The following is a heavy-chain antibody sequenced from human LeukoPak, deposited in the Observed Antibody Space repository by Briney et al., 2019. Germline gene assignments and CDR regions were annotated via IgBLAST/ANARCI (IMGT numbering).Heavy chain of an antibody. Sequence: ASVKVSCKASGYTFTGYYMHWVRQAPGQGLEWMGWINPNSGGTNYAKKFQGRVTMTRDTSISTAYMELSRLRSDDTAVYYCASEMMVRGVRFDYWGQGTLVTVSS. J-gene: IGHJ4*02. D-gene: IGHD3-10*01. CDR2: INPNSGGT. CDR1: GYTFTGYY. V-gene: IGHV1-2*02. CDR3: ASEMMVRGVRFDY.